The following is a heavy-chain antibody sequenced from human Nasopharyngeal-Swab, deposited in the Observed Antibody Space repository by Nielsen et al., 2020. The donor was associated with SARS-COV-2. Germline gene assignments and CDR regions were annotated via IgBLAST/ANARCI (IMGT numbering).Heavy chain of an antibody. CDR1: GGSMSSDNYY. Sequence: SETLSLTCTVSGGSMSSDNYYWSWIRQPAGKGLEWIGRIYTSGSTNYNPSLKSRVTMSVDTSKNQFSLKLSSVTAADTAVYYCAGTIFGVVIYYYGMDVWGQGTTVTVSS. J-gene: IGHJ6*02. V-gene: IGHV4-61*02. D-gene: IGHD3-3*01. CDR3: AGTIFGVVIYYYGMDV. CDR2: IYTSGST.